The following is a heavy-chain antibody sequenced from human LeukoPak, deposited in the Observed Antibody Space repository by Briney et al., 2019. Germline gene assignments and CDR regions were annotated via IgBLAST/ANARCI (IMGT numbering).Heavy chain of an antibody. J-gene: IGHJ4*02. CDR1: GYTFTSNY. V-gene: IGHV1-2*02. D-gene: IGHD3-9*01. CDR2: INPNSGST. CDR3: ARDRVLRYFDWTQIDY. Sequence: ASVKVSCKAFGYTFTSNYMNWVRQAPGQGLEWMGWINPNSGSTNYAQRFQGRVTMTRDTSISTAYMELSRLRSDDTAVYYCARDRVLRYFDWTQIDYWGQGTLVTVSS.